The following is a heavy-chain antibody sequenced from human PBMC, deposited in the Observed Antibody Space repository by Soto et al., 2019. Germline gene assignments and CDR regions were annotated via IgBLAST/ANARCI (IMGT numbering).Heavy chain of an antibody. CDR2: LIPIFGTA. CDR1: EDTFRNYA. CDR3: ASTKYDSSAYYYWYLGL. V-gene: IGHV1-69*06. D-gene: IGHD3-22*01. J-gene: IGHJ2*01. Sequence: QVELVQSGAEVKKPGSSVKVSCQASEDTFRNYAISWVRQAPRQGLEWMGGLIPIFGTANYGHKFQGRVTITPDTSANTVYLELSSLRSEDTAVYYWASTKYDSSAYYYWYLGLWGRGTLVTVSS.